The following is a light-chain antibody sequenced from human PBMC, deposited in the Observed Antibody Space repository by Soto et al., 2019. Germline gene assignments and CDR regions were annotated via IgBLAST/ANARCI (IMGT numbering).Light chain of an antibody. J-gene: IGKJ3*01. V-gene: IGKV1-5*03. Sequence: DIQVTQSPSTLSASVGDRVTITCRASQNINNWLAWYQQKPGKAPKLLIYKASTLNSGIPARFSGSGSGTDFTLTISSLQPDDVASYYCQVYNTYFGPGTTVDI. CDR3: QVYNTY. CDR2: KAS. CDR1: QNINNW.